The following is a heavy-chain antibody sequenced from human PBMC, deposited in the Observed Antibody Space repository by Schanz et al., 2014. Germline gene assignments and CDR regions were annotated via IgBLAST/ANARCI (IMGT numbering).Heavy chain of an antibody. V-gene: IGHV3-23*04. CDR3: AASSGWHPSTDY. Sequence: EVQLVESGGGWVQPGGSLRLSCAASGFTFSSYAMSWVRQAPGKGLEWVSAISGSGGSTYYADSVKGRFTISRDNAKSSLYLQMNSLRVEDTAVYYCAASSGWHPSTDYWGQGTLVTVSS. D-gene: IGHD6-19*01. CDR1: GFTFSSYA. J-gene: IGHJ4*02. CDR2: ISGSGGST.